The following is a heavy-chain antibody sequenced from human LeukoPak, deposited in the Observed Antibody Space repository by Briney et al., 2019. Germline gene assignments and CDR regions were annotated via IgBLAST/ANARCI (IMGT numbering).Heavy chain of an antibody. J-gene: IGHJ4*02. CDR3: AVWGVATNSA. Sequence: GGSLRLSCAASGFTFSSYGMHWVRQAPGKGLEWVAFIRYDGSNKYYADSVKGRFTISRDNSKNTLYLQMNSLRAEDTAVYYRAVWGVATNSAWGQGTLVTVSS. V-gene: IGHV3-30*02. CDR1: GFTFSSYG. CDR2: IRYDGSNK. D-gene: IGHD3-16*01.